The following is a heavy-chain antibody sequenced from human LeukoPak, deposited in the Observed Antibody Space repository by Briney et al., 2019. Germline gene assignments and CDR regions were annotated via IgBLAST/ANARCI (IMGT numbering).Heavy chain of an antibody. CDR1: GGSISSSSYY. J-gene: IGHJ4*02. CDR3: TRGAGWLIDY. Sequence: SGTLSLTCTVSGGSISSSSYYWGWIRQPPGKGLEWIGSIYYSGSTYYNPSLKSRVTISADTSKNQFSLKLNSLTTADTAVYYCTRGAGWLIDYWGQGILVTVSS. D-gene: IGHD3-16*01. V-gene: IGHV4-39*07. CDR2: IYYSGST.